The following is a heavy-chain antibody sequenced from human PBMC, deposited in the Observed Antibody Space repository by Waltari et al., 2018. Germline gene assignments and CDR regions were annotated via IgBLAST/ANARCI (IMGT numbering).Heavy chain of an antibody. D-gene: IGHD5-12*01. CDR1: AYSISSTYC. V-gene: IGHV4-38-2*02. CDR2: ICHIGST. Sequence: QVQLQESGPGLVKPSEALSLTCAVSAYSISSTYCWGWIRQPPGKGLEWIGSICHIGSTYYTPSLKSRVSISVDPSKNQFSLKLSSVTAADTAVYYCARESSATDYYMDVWGKGTTVTVSS. CDR3: ARESSATDYYMDV. J-gene: IGHJ6*03.